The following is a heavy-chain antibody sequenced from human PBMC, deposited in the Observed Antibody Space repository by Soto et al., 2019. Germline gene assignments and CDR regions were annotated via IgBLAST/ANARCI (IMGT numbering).Heavy chain of an antibody. D-gene: IGHD3-22*01. CDR2: ISYDESTT. CDR3: SKAMIGSYDSDAFDV. J-gene: IGHJ3*01. V-gene: IGHV3-30*18. Sequence: SLRLSGVAPGFSVSRYGIHCVREAPGKGLEWVAVISYDESTTFYADSVKGRFTISRDNSKNTLFLQMNSLRPEDTAVYYCSKAMIGSYDSDAFDVWGQGTMVTVSS. CDR1: GFSVSRYG.